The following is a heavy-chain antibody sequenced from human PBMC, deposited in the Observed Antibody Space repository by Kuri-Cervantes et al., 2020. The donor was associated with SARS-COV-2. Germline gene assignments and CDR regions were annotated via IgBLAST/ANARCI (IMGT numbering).Heavy chain of an antibody. CDR3: ARDLSYPEPGGIDY. CDR1: GFAFSSYG. D-gene: IGHD1-14*01. J-gene: IGHJ4*02. Sequence: LSLTCAASGFAFSSYGMHWVRQAPGKGLEWVAFIRYDGSNKYYADSVKGRFTISRDNAKNSLYLQMNSLRAEDTAVYYCARDLSYPEPGGIDYWGKGTLVTVSS. V-gene: IGHV3-30*02. CDR2: IRYDGSNK.